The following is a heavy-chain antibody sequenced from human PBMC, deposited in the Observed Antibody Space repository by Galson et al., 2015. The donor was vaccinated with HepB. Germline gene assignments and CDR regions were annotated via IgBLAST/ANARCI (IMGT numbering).Heavy chain of an antibody. D-gene: IGHD4-17*01. CDR2: ISSNTIYT. J-gene: IGHJ4*02. CDR1: GFTFSSYT. CDR3: ARVADADYGDHSHFDS. V-gene: IGHV3-21*05. Sequence: SLRLSCAASGFTFSSYTMNWVRQAPGKGLEWLSYISSNTIYTNYADSVKGRFTVSRDNVKNSISLQMNRLSVEDTAIYYCARVADADYGDHSHFDSWGQGTLVTVSS.